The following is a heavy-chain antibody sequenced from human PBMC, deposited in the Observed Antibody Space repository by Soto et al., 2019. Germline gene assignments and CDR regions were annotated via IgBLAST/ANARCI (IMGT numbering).Heavy chain of an antibody. V-gene: IGHV3-33*01. J-gene: IGHJ6*02. D-gene: IGHD2-2*02. CDR3: ARGGAAIGKDYYYYGMDV. Sequence: QVQLVESGGGVVQPGRSLRLSCAASGFTFSSYGMHWVRQAPGKGLEWVAVIWYDGSNKYYADSVKGRFTISRDNSKNTLYLQMNSLRAEDTAVYYCARGGAAIGKDYYYYGMDVWGQGTTVTVSS. CDR2: IWYDGSNK. CDR1: GFTFSSYG.